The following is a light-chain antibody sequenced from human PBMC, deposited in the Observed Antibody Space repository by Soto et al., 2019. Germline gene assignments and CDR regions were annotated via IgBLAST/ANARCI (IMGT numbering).Light chain of an antibody. CDR1: QSVSSN. CDR3: QQYNNWPPGIT. V-gene: IGKV3-15*01. J-gene: IGKJ5*01. Sequence: EIVMTQSPATLSVSPGERATLSCRASQSVSSNLAWYQQKPGQAPRLLIYGASTRATGIPARFSGSGSGTEFTLTISSLQSEDFAVYYCQQYNNWPPGITFGQVTLLEI. CDR2: GAS.